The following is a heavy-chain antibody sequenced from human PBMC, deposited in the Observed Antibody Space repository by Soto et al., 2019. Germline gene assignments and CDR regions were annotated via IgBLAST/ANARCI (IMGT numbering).Heavy chain of an antibody. Sequence: EEQLVESGGGVVQPGGSLRLSCTASGFSVSSYWTHWVRQAPGKGLEWVSRINIDGSSITYPDSMKGRFTMSRDNAKNTLYLQMNSMRADDTAVYYCIRGRGGWNTGDVWGQGPTVIV. D-gene: IGHD6-19*01. CDR2: INIDGSSI. CDR1: GFSVSSYW. J-gene: IGHJ6*02. V-gene: IGHV3-74*03. CDR3: IRGRGGWNTGDV.